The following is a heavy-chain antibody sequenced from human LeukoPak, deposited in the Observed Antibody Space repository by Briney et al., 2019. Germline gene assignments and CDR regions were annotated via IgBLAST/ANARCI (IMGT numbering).Heavy chain of an antibody. CDR3: ATTRTKYYDFWSGYYH. V-gene: IGHV3-30*04. CDR1: GFTFSSYA. D-gene: IGHD3-3*01. Sequence: PGGSLRLSCAASGFTFSSYAMHWVRQAPGKGLEWVAVISYDGSNKYYADSVKGRFTISRDNSKNTLYLQMNSLRAEDTAVYYCATTRTKYYDFWSGYYHWGQGTLVTVSS. J-gene: IGHJ4*02. CDR2: ISYDGSNK.